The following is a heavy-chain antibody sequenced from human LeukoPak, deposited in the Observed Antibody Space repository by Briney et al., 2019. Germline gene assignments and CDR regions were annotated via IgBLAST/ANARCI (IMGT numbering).Heavy chain of an antibody. D-gene: IGHD3-10*01. J-gene: IGHJ6*03. V-gene: IGHV4-59*02. CDR3: AGNFGWFGELDYYYMDV. Sequence: PSETLSLTCTISGGSVSDYYWSWIRQSPGKGLEWIGYIYHTGSTSYSPSLKSRVTISADTSQNQFSLKLSSVTAADTAVYYCAGNFGWFGELDYYYMDVWGKGTTVTVSS. CDR2: IYHTGST. CDR1: GGSVSDYY.